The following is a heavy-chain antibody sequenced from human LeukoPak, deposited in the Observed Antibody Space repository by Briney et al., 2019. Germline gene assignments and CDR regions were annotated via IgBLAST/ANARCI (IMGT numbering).Heavy chain of an antibody. CDR3: VRGGGAFCGDDCYRNFDY. Sequence: GGSLRLSCAASALAVSSNYMSWVRQAPGKGLEWVSVIYSGGSTYYADSVMGRFTISRDNSKNTVSLQMNSLRAEGTAVYYCVRGGGAFCGDDCYRNFDYWGQGTLVTVSS. J-gene: IGHJ4*02. CDR1: ALAVSSNY. V-gene: IGHV3-66*01. CDR2: IYSGGST. D-gene: IGHD2-21*02.